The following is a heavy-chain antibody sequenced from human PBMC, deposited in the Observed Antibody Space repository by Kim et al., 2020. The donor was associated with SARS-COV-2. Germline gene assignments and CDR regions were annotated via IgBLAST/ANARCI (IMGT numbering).Heavy chain of an antibody. CDR1: GGSFSGYY. CDR2: INHSGST. Sequence: SQTLSLTCAVYGGSFSGYYWSWIRQPPGKGLEWIGEINHSGSTNYNPSLKSRVTISVDTSKNQFSLKLSSVTAADTAVYYCARGRGEWWHFDPWGQGTLVTVSS. CDR3: ARGRGEWWHFDP. J-gene: IGHJ5*02. D-gene: IGHD2-15*01. V-gene: IGHV4-34*01.